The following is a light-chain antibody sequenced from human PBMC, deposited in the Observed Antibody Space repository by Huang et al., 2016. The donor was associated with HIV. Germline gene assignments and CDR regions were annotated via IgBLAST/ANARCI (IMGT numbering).Light chain of an antibody. CDR3: MQALHLPYT. V-gene: IGKV2-29*03. CDR2: EAS. CDR1: QSLLHSDGKTF. Sequence: ETVLTQSPLSLSVVPGQPASISCKSSQSLLHSDGKTFLYWFLQKAGQAPQLMIYEASSRYPTRPDRFTGSGAGTDFTLRISRVEAEDVGVYFCMQALHLPYTFGQGTRLEI. J-gene: IGKJ2*01.